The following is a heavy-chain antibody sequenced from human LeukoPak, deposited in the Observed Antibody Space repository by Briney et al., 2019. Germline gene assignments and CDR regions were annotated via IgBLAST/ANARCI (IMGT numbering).Heavy chain of an antibody. D-gene: IGHD1-26*01. J-gene: IGHJ4*02. CDR1: GFTFSSYG. CDR3: AKAHRKWELFTGGSDY. Sequence: SGGSLRLSCAASGFTFSSYGMHWVRQAPGKGLEWVAVISYDGSNKYYADSVKGRFTISRDNSKNTLYLQMNSLRAEDTAVYYCAKAHRKWELFTGGSDYWGQGTLVTVSS. V-gene: IGHV3-30*18. CDR2: ISYDGSNK.